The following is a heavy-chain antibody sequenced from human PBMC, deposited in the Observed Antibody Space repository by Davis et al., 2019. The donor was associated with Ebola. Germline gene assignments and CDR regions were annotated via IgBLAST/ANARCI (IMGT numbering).Heavy chain of an antibody. Sequence: HTGGSLRLSCAASGFTFSNAWMSWVRQAPGKGLEWVGRINSDGSSTSYADSVKGRFTISRDNAKNTLYLQMNSLRAEDTAVYYCARVRVWYGDWGQGTLVTVSS. D-gene: IGHD3-10*01. CDR3: ARVRVWYGD. CDR1: GFTFSNAW. J-gene: IGHJ4*02. CDR2: INSDGSST. V-gene: IGHV3-74*01.